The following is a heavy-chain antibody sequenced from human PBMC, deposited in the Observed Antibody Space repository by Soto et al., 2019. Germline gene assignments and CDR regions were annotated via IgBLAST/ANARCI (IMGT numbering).Heavy chain of an antibody. D-gene: IGHD2-15*01. CDR1: GFSLRTSGLG. Sequence: QITLKESGPTLVKPTQTLTLTCSFSGFSLRTSGLGVGWIRQPPGKALEWLALIYWDDDKRYSPSLETRLTLTKDTSQNQVVLTMTNMDPVDTATYFRAHSIAPRLCDYWGQGILVTVSS. V-gene: IGHV2-5*02. CDR2: IYWDDDK. CDR3: AHSIAPRLCDY. J-gene: IGHJ4*02.